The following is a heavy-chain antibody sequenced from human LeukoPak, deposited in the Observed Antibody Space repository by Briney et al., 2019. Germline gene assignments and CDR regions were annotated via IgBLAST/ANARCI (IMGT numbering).Heavy chain of an antibody. CDR1: GDSISTSKSY. Sequence: SETLSLTCTVSGDSISTSKSYWGWIRQPPLKGLEWIGSIYYTGNTYYNASLKSRVTISVDTSKNQFSLKLSSVTAADTAVYYCAREYFDWKKGHLRAFEIWGQGTMVTVSS. V-gene: IGHV4-39*02. J-gene: IGHJ3*02. CDR2: IYYTGNT. D-gene: IGHD3-9*01. CDR3: AREYFDWKKGHLRAFEI.